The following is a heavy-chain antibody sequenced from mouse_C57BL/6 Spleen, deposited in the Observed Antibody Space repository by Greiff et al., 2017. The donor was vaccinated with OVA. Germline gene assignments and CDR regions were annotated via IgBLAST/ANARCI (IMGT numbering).Heavy chain of an antibody. Sequence: QFQLQQPVAELVKPGASVQLSCKASGYTFTSYWMQWVKQRPGQGLEWIGEIDPSDSYTNYNQKFKGKATLTVDTSSSTAYMQLSSLTSEDSAVYYCASRDGYLYYFDYWGQGTTLTVSS. CDR2: IDPSDSYT. J-gene: IGHJ2*01. CDR3: ASRDGYLYYFDY. V-gene: IGHV1-50*01. D-gene: IGHD2-3*01. CDR1: GYTFTSYW.